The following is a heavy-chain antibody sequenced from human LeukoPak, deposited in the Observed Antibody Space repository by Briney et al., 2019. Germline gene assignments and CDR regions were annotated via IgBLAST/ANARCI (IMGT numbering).Heavy chain of an antibody. CDR1: GGSISSSSYY. D-gene: IGHD3-10*01. Sequence: SETLSLTCTVSGGSISSSSYYWGWIRQPPGKGLEWIGSIYYSGSTYYNPSLKSRVTISVDTSKNQFSLKLSSVTAADTAVYYCASLYYYGSGSYYNPYYYYYVDVWGKGTTVTVSS. CDR2: IYYSGST. J-gene: IGHJ6*03. CDR3: ASLYYYGSGSYYNPYYYYYVDV. V-gene: IGHV4-39*07.